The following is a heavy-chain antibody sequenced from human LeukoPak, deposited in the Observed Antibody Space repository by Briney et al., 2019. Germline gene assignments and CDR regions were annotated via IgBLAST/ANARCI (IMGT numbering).Heavy chain of an antibody. J-gene: IGHJ5*02. D-gene: IGHD3-10*01. CDR3: AKSPYGSGAHWFDP. CDR1: GFTVSRNY. Sequence: GGSLRLSCAASGFTVSRNYMSWVRQAPGKGLEWVSIIYSGGDTYYGDSVKGRFTISRDISKNTLYLQMNNLRAEDTAVYYCAKSPYGSGAHWFDPWGQGTLVTVSS. CDR2: IYSGGDT. V-gene: IGHV3-53*01.